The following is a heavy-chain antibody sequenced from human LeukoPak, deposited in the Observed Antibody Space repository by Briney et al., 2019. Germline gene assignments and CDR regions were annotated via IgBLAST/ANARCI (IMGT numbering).Heavy chain of an antibody. Sequence: GGSLRLSCAASGFTFSDYYMSWIRQAPGKGLEWVSSISSSSSYIYYADSVKGRFTISRDNAKNSLYLQMNSLRAEDTAVHYCAKDRVLRYFDWLFDLDHWGQGTLVTVYS. J-gene: IGHJ4*02. CDR3: AKDRVLRYFDWLFDLDH. CDR1: GFTFSDYY. V-gene: IGHV3-11*06. CDR2: ISSSSSYI. D-gene: IGHD3-9*01.